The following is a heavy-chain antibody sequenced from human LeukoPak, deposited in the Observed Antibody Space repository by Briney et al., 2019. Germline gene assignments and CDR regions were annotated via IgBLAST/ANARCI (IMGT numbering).Heavy chain of an antibody. CDR1: GGTFNSYA. J-gene: IGHJ4*02. CDR2: IIPIFGTP. CDR3: ARGEWWGDY. D-gene: IGHD2-8*01. Sequence: GASVKVSCKASGGTFNSYAISWVRQPPGQGLEWMGGIIPIFGTPKYAQKFQGRVTITADESTSTAYMELRSLRSDDTAVYYCARGEWWGDYWGQGTLVTVSS. V-gene: IGHV1-69*13.